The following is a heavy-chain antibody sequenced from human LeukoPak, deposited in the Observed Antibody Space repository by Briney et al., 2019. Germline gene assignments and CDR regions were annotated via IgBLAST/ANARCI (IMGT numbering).Heavy chain of an antibody. V-gene: IGHV4-34*01. Sequence: PSGTLSLPCAVSGGSFSGYYWSWIRPPPGKGLEWIGEINHSGSTNYNPSLKSRVTISVDTSKNQFSLKLSSVTAADTAVYYCARYDDFWSGYPLPHYYYYMDVWGKGTTVTVSS. D-gene: IGHD3-3*01. CDR2: INHSGST. CDR3: ARYDDFWSGYPLPHYYYYMDV. J-gene: IGHJ6*03. CDR1: GGSFSGYY.